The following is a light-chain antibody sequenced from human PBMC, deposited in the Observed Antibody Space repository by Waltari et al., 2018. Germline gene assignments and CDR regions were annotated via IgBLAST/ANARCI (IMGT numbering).Light chain of an antibody. CDR1: QSISSY. J-gene: IGKJ3*01. CDR2: DAS. Sequence: EIVLTQSPATLSLSPGERATLSCRASQSISSYLTWYQQKPGQAPRLLIYDASNGATGIPARFSGSGSGTDFTLTISSLEPEDFAVYYCQQRTYWPPTFGPGTKVDIK. CDR3: QQRTYWPPT. V-gene: IGKV3-11*01.